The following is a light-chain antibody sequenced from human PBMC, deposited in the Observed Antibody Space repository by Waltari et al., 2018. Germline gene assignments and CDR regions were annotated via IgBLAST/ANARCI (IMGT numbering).Light chain of an antibody. CDR1: QSINNW. CDR3: QQYNSRRT. Sequence: DIQMTQSPSTLSASVGDRVTITCRASQSINNWLAWYQQKPGKAPKLLIYDASSLESGVPSRFSGSRSGTDFNLTISSLQPDDFATYYCQQYNSRRTFGQGTKVEI. CDR2: DAS. J-gene: IGKJ1*01. V-gene: IGKV1-5*01.